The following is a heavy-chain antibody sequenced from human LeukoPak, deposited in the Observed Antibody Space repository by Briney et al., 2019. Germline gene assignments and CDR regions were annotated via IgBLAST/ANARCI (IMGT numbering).Heavy chain of an antibody. Sequence: SETLSLTCIVSGGSISNYYWSWIRQPPGKGLEWVGYIYYSGNTNYNPSLKSRVTISVDTSKNQFSLKLNSVAAADTAVYYCARVRYCSTNRCYDREFDNWGQGTLVTVSS. CDR2: IYYSGNT. D-gene: IGHD2-2*01. CDR3: ARVRYCSTNRCYDREFDN. V-gene: IGHV4-59*01. J-gene: IGHJ4*02. CDR1: GGSISNYY.